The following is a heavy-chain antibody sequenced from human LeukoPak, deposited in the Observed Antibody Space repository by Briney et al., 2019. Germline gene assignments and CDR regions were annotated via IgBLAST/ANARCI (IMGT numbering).Heavy chain of an antibody. J-gene: IGHJ4*02. CDR2: ISGSGGST. Sequence: GSLRLSCAASGFTFSSYAMSWVRQAPGKGLEWVSAISGSGGSTYYADSVKGRFTISRDNSKNTLYLQMNSLRAEDTAVYYCAKGRILEWLLPDFDYWGQGTLVTVSS. CDR1: GFTFSSYA. CDR3: AKGRILEWLLPDFDY. D-gene: IGHD3-3*01. V-gene: IGHV3-23*01.